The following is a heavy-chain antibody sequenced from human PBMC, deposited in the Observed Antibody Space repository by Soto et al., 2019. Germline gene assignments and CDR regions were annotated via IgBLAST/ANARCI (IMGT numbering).Heavy chain of an antibody. CDR2: IDYSSDTI. CDR3: ARLYYDYV. J-gene: IGHJ6*02. CDR1: GFTFGTHS. D-gene: IGHD3-3*01. Sequence: EMHLEESGGGLVQPGGSLRLSCVASGFTFGTHSMNWVRQAPGKGLEWIAYIDYSSDTISYAGSVKGRFTISRDNAKNSLYLQMNSLRDEDTAVYYCARLYYDYVWGQGTTVTVSS. V-gene: IGHV3-48*02.